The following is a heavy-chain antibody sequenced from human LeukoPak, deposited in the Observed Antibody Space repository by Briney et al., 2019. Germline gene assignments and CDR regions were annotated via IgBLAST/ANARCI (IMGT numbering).Heavy chain of an antibody. CDR1: GYSFTSYW. Sequence: GESLKISCKGSGYSFTSYWIGWVRQMPGKGLEWMGIIFPDDSDTRYSPSFEGQVTISADKSISTAYLQWSSLKASDTAMYYCARHIRRLNSSWYYFDYWGQGTLVTVSS. D-gene: IGHD6-13*01. CDR2: IFPDDSDT. CDR3: ARHIRRLNSSWYYFDY. V-gene: IGHV5-51*01. J-gene: IGHJ4*02.